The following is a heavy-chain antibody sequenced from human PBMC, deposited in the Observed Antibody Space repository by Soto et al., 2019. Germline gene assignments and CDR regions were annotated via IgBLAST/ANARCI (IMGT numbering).Heavy chain of an antibody. CDR1: GFIFSNFP. D-gene: IGHD3-10*01. CDR2: ISTNGRNT. J-gene: IGHJ6*02. CDR3: ARDYYYGSGRGGMDV. V-gene: IGHV3-64*01. Sequence: GGSLRLPCAASGFIFSNFPMYWVRQAPGKGLEYVSSISTNGRNTYFANSVKGRFTISRDNSKNTLWLQMGSLRAEDMAIYYCARDYYYGSGRGGMDVWGQGTTVTVSS.